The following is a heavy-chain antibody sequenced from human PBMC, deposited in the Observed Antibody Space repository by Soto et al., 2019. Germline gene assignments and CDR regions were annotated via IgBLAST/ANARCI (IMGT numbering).Heavy chain of an antibody. V-gene: IGHV1-18*01. CDR1: GYTFTSYG. Sequence: ASVKVSCKASGYTFTSYGISWVRQAPGQGLEWMGWISAYNGNTNYAQKLQGRVTMTTDTSTSTAYMVLRSLRSDDTAVYYCASYCSGGSCYPRPDYYYYYMDVWGKGTTVTVSS. CDR3: ASYCSGGSCYPRPDYYYYYMDV. J-gene: IGHJ6*03. CDR2: ISAYNGNT. D-gene: IGHD2-15*01.